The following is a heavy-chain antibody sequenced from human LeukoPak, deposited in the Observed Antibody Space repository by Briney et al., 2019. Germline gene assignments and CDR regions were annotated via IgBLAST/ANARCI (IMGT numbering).Heavy chain of an antibody. CDR1: GFTFSSYS. J-gene: IGHJ4*02. CDR2: ISSSSSTI. CDR3: ARDDDAFSKYSYGYFDY. Sequence: AGGSLRLSCAASGFTFSSYSMNWVRQAPGKGLEWVSYISSSSSTIYYADSVKGRFTISRDNAKNSLYLQMNSLRAEDTAVYYCARDDDAFSKYSYGYFDYWGQGTLVTVSS. D-gene: IGHD5-18*01. V-gene: IGHV3-48*04.